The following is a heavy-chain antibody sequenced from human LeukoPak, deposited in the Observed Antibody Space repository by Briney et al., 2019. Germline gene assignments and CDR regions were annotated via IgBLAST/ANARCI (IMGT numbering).Heavy chain of an antibody. V-gene: IGHV1-46*01. CDR1: GYTFTGYY. CDR2: INPSGGST. Sequence: ASVKVSCKASGYTFTGYYMHWVRQAPGQGLEWMGVINPSGGSTTYAQKFQGRVTMTRDTSTNTVYMESSRLRSEDTAVYYCARDDLYYGSGSYYTRFDYWGQGTLVTVSS. D-gene: IGHD3-10*01. CDR3: ARDDLYYGSGSYYTRFDY. J-gene: IGHJ4*02.